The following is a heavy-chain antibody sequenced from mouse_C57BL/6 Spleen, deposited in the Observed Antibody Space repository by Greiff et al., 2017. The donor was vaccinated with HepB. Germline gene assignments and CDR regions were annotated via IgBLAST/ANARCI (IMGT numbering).Heavy chain of an antibody. J-gene: IGHJ1*03. V-gene: IGHV5-4*01. CDR2: ISDGGSYT. CDR3: ARDQSSYGYFDL. CDR1: GFTFSSYA. D-gene: IGHD1-1*01. Sequence: EVKLVESGGGLVKPGGSLKLSCAASGFTFSSYAMSWVRQTPEKRLEWVATISDGGSYTYYPDNVKGRFTISRDNAKNNLYLQRSHLKSEDTAMYYCARDQSSYGYFDLWGTGTTVTVSS.